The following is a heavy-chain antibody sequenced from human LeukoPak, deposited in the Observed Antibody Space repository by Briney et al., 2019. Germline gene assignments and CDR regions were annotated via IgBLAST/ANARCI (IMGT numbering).Heavy chain of an antibody. CDR1: GFNFSSYS. CDR2: ISSSTRRI. CDR3: AREFPPHCSSTSCYPDH. D-gene: IGHD2-2*01. Sequence: PGGSLRLSRAASGFNFSSYSLNWVRQAPGKGLEWVSYISSSTRRIYYADSVKGRFTISRDSAKNSLYLQMDSLRDEDTAMYYCAREFPPHCSSTSCYPDHWGQGTLVTVAS. V-gene: IGHV3-48*02. J-gene: IGHJ5*02.